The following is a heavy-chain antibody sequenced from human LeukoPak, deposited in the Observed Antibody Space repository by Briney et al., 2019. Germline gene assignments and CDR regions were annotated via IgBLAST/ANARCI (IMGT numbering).Heavy chain of an antibody. CDR2: ISSSSSYI. CDR3: ARGRGGGYDLFDYYYYMDV. V-gene: IGHV3-21*01. CDR1: GFTFSSYS. Sequence: PGGSLRLSCAASGFTFSSYSMNWVRQAPGKGLEWVSSISSSSSYIYYADSVKGRFTISRGNSKNTLYLQMNSLRAEDTAVYYCARGRGGGYDLFDYYYYMDVWGKGTTVTISS. D-gene: IGHD5-12*01. J-gene: IGHJ6*03.